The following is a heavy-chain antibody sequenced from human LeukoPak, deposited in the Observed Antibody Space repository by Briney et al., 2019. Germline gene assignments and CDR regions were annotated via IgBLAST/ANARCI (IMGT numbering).Heavy chain of an antibody. CDR3: AEDNLEVLGP. CDR1: GGSISSGDYY. J-gene: IGHJ5*02. CDR2: IYYSGST. D-gene: IGHD2-15*01. V-gene: IGHV4-30-4*08. Sequence: SETLSLTCTVSGGSISSGDYYWSWIRQPPGKGLEWIGYIYYSGSTYYNPSLKSRVTISVDKSKNQFSLKLSSVTAADTAVYYCAEDNLEVLGPWGQGTLVTVSS.